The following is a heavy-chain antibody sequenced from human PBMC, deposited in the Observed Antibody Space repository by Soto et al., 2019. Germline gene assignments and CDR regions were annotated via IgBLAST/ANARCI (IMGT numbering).Heavy chain of an antibody. CDR3: ARVSGYYLPDY. CDR1: GYTFTNYA. CDR2: INAGNGNT. Sequence: QVQLVQSGAEEKKPGASVKVSCKASGYTFTNYAMHCVRQAPGQRLEWMGWINAGNGNTKYSQKFQGRVTITRDTSASTAYMELRSLRSEDTAVYYCARVSGYYLPDYWCQGTLVTVSS. V-gene: IGHV1-3*05. D-gene: IGHD5-18*01. J-gene: IGHJ4*02.